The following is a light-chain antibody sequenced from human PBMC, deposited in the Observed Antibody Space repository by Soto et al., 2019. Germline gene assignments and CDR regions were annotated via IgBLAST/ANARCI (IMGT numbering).Light chain of an antibody. Sequence: DFQMTQSPSTLSASVGDRVTITCRASQGISTWLAWYQQKPGKAPKLLIYAASSLQSGVPSRFSGSGSGTDFSLTISSLEPEDFAVYYCQQRSSWITFGQRTRLEIK. CDR3: QQRSSWIT. J-gene: IGKJ5*01. CDR1: QGISTW. V-gene: IGKV1-12*01. CDR2: AAS.